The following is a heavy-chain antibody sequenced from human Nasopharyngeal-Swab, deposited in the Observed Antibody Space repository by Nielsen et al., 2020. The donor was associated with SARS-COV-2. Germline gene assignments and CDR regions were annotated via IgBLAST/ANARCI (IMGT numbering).Heavy chain of an antibody. Sequence: ASAKISCKASGYTFPSYDIHRVRQATGQGLELMAWMNPNSGNTGYAQQFEGSVTMTRNTSINTAYMELTNLRSEEPAVYFCAREGGYCSNNGCFGLDPWGQGTLVTVSS. D-gene: IGHD2-2*01. J-gene: IGHJ5*02. CDR3: AREGGYCSNNGCFGLDP. CDR2: MNPNSGNT. CDR1: GYTFPSYD. V-gene: IGHV1-8*01.